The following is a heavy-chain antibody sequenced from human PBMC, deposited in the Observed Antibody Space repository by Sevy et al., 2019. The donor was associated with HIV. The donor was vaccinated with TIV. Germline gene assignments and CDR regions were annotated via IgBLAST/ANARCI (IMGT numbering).Heavy chain of an antibody. V-gene: IGHV2-5*02. CDR3: AHISSNYYGSGSYFPILIDY. CDR2: IYWDDDK. J-gene: IGHJ4*02. CDR1: GFSLSTSGVG. D-gene: IGHD3-10*01. Sequence: SGPTLVKPTQTLTLTCTFSGFSLSTSGVGVGWIRQPPGKALEWLALIYWDDDKRYSPSLKSRLTITKDTSKNQVVLRMTNMDPVDTATYYCAHISSNYYGSGSYFPILIDYWGQGTLVTVSS.